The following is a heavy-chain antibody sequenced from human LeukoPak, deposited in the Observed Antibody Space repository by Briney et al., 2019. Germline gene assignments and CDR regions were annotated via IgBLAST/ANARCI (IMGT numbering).Heavy chain of an antibody. V-gene: IGHV3-30*18. CDR2: ISYDGSNK. CDR3: AKDYGSGSYYFDY. Sequence: GRSLRLSCAASGFTFSSYGMRWVRQAPGKGLEWVAVISYDGSNKYYADSVKGRFTISRDNSKNTLYLQMNSLRAEDTAVYYCAKDYGSGSYYFDYWGQGTLVAVSS. D-gene: IGHD3-10*01. J-gene: IGHJ4*02. CDR1: GFTFSSYG.